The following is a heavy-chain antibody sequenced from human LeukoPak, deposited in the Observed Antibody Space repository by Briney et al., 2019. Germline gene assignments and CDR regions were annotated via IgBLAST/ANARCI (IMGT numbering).Heavy chain of an antibody. V-gene: IGHV3-7*01. CDR3: ARNTRGTSCYDY. CDR1: GFTFSSNW. J-gene: IGHJ4*02. Sequence: PGGSLRLSCAASGFTFSSNWMSWVRQAPGKGLEWVANIKQDGSEKYYVDSVKGRFTISRDNAKNSLYLQMNSLRAEDTAVYYCARNTRGTSCYDYWGQGTLVTVSS. CDR2: IKQDGSEK. D-gene: IGHD2-2*01.